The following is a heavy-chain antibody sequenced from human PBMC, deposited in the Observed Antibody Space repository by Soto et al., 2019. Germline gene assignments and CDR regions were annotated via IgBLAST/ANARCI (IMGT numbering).Heavy chain of an antibody. CDR2: TYYRSKWYN. D-gene: IGHD6-6*01. V-gene: IGHV6-1*01. J-gene: IGHJ6*02. Sequence: PSQTLSLTCAISGDSVSSNSAAWNWIRQSPSRGLEWLGRTYYRSKWYNDYAVSVKSRITINPDTSKNQFSLKLSSVTAADTAVYYCARRIAARPPYYYYYGMDVWGQGTTVTVSS. CDR3: ARRIAARPPYYYYYGMDV. CDR1: GDSVSSNSAA.